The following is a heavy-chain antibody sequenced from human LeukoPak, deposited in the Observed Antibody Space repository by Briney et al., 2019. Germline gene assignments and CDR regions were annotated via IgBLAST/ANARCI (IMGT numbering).Heavy chain of an antibody. CDR1: GFTFSSYG. D-gene: IGHD4-17*01. Sequence: GGSLRLSCAASGFTFSSYGLHWVRQAPGKGLEWVAVIWYDGSNKYYADSVKGRFTISRDNSKNTLYLQMNSLRAEDTAVYYCARDTYDDYVPLDYWGQGTLVTVSS. V-gene: IGHV3-33*01. J-gene: IGHJ4*02. CDR2: IWYDGSNK. CDR3: ARDTYDDYVPLDY.